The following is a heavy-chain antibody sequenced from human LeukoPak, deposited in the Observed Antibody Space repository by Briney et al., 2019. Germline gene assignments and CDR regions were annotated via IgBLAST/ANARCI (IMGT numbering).Heavy chain of an antibody. CDR3: ARGGGDYVYYDC. D-gene: IGHD4-17*01. J-gene: IGHJ4*02. CDR2: ISSSSAHI. Sequence: GGSLRLSCEASGFSISTYSKKWVRQAPGKGLEWVSYISSSSAHIYYADSLKGRFTVSRDNAKNLMFLQLNSLRVEDTAVYYCARGGGDYVYYDCWGQGTLVSVSS. CDR1: GFSISTYS. V-gene: IGHV3-21*01.